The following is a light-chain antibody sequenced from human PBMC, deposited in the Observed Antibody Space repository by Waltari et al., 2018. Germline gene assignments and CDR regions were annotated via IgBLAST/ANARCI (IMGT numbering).Light chain of an antibody. J-gene: IGKJ2*01. CDR3: QQSYNIPRT. Sequence: DIEMTQSPSSLSAYVGDRITITCRASHDVSTYLNWYQQRAGKAPKLLIYGASTLQTGVPPRFDGLGSGTNFTLRISSLQPGDFATYYCQQSYNIPRTFGQGTKVE. CDR1: HDVSTY. CDR2: GAS. V-gene: IGKV1-39*01.